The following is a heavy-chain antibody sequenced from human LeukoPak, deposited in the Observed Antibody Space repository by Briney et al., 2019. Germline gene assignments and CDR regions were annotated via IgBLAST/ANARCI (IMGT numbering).Heavy chain of an antibody. CDR3: AGRDNWNDEVDY. Sequence: SETLSLTCTVSGGSISSYYWSWIRQPAGKGLEWIGYIYYSGSTYYNPSLKSRVTISVDTSKNQFSLKLSSVTAADTAVYYCAGRDNWNDEVDYWGQGTLVTVSS. CDR2: IYYSGST. V-gene: IGHV4-59*06. D-gene: IGHD1-20*01. CDR1: GGSISSYY. J-gene: IGHJ4*02.